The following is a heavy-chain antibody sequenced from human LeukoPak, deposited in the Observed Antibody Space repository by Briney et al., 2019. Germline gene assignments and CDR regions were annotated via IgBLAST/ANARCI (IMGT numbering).Heavy chain of an antibody. J-gene: IGHJ4*02. CDR1: GFTFSSYA. CDR3: AKLRGLVVPAAMIYFDY. V-gene: IGHV3-23*01. CDR2: ISGSGGST. D-gene: IGHD2-2*01. Sequence: GGSLRLSCAASGFTFSSYATSWVRQAPGKGLEWVSAISGSGGSTYYADSVKGRFTISRDNSKNTLYLQMNSLRAEDTAVYYCAKLRGLVVPAAMIYFDYWGQGTLVTVSS.